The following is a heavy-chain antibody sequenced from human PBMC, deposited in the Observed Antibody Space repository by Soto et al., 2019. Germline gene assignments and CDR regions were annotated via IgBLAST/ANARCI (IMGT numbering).Heavy chain of an antibody. Sequence: SETLSLTCTVSGGSISSSSYYWGWIRQPPGKGLEWIGSIYYSGSTYYNPSLKSRVTISVDTSKNQFSLKLSSVTAADTAVYYCARHLGYSSSWGAFDIWGQGTMVTVSS. CDR3: ARHLGYSSSWGAFDI. CDR2: IYYSGST. D-gene: IGHD6-13*01. J-gene: IGHJ3*02. V-gene: IGHV4-39*01. CDR1: GGSISSSSYY.